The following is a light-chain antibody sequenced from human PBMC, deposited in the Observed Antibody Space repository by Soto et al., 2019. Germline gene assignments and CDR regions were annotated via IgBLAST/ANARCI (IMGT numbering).Light chain of an antibody. CDR1: QSVSSY. CDR3: QQRNNLPRT. V-gene: IGKV3-11*01. J-gene: IGKJ1*01. Sequence: EIVLTQSPATLSLSPGERATLSCRASQSVSSYLAWFQQRPGQAPRLLIYDASNRATGIPARFSGSGSGTDFTLTISSLEPEAFAVYYCQQRNNLPRTCGQGTRVDIK. CDR2: DAS.